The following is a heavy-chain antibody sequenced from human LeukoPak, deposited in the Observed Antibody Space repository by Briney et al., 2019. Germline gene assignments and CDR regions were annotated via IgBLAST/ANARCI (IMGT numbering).Heavy chain of an antibody. CDR2: IYTSGST. Sequence: PSETLSLTCTVSGGSVSTYYWSWIRQPAGKGLEWIGRIYTSGSTNYNPSLKSRVTMSVDTSKNQFSLKLSPVTAADTAVYYCARLDYSNEGGVDYWGQGTLVTVSS. CDR3: ARLDYSNEGGVDY. J-gene: IGHJ4*02. V-gene: IGHV4-4*07. D-gene: IGHD4-11*01. CDR1: GGSVSTYY.